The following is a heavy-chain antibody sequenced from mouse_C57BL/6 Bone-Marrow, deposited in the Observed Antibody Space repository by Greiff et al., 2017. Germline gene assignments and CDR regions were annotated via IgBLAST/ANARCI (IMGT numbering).Heavy chain of an antibody. J-gene: IGHJ4*01. Sequence: EVQLQESGPGLVKPSQSLSLTCSVTGYSITSGYYWNWIRQFPGNKLEWMGYISYDGSNNYNPSLKNRISITRDTSKNQFFLKLNSVTTEDTATYYCARDDYSNYAYAMDYWGQGTSVTVSS. CDR2: ISYDGSN. CDR1: GYSITSGYY. CDR3: ARDDYSNYAYAMDY. D-gene: IGHD2-5*01. V-gene: IGHV3-6*01.